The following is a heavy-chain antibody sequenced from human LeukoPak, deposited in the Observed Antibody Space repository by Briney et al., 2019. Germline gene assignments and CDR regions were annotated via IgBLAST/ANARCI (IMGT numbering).Heavy chain of an antibody. Sequence: SETLSLTCTVSGYSISSGYYWGWIRQPPGKGLEWIGSIYHSGSTYYNPSLKSRVTISVDTSKNQFSLKLSSVTAADTAVYYCARNHLGDFDYWGQGTLVTVSS. CDR1: GYSISSGYY. V-gene: IGHV4-38-2*02. CDR2: IYHSGST. CDR3: ARNHLGDFDY. J-gene: IGHJ4*02.